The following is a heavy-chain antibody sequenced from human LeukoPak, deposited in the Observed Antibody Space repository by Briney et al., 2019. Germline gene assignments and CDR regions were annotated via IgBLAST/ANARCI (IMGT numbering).Heavy chain of an antibody. CDR3: ASLAGDYQGADAFDI. V-gene: IGHV4-59*01. D-gene: IGHD4-17*01. CDR1: GGSISSYY. J-gene: IGHJ3*02. Sequence: SETLSLTCTVSGGSISSYYWSWIRQPPGKGLEWIGYIYYSGSTNYNPSPKSRVTISVDTSKNQFSLKLSSVTAADTAVYYCASLAGDYQGADAFDIWGQGTMVTVSS. CDR2: IYYSGST.